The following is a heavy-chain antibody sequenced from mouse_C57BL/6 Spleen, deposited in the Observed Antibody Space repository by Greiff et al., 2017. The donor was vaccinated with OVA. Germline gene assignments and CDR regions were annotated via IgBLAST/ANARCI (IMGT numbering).Heavy chain of an antibody. J-gene: IGHJ2*01. Sequence: EVHLVESGGGLVQPGGSLKLSCAASGFTFSDYYMYWVRQTPEKRLEWVAYISNGGGSTYYPDTVKGRFTISRDNAKNTLYLQMSRLKSEDTAMYYCARVGYSNSFDYWGQGTTLTVSS. D-gene: IGHD2-5*01. CDR1: GFTFSDYY. V-gene: IGHV5-12*01. CDR2: ISNGGGST. CDR3: ARVGYSNSFDY.